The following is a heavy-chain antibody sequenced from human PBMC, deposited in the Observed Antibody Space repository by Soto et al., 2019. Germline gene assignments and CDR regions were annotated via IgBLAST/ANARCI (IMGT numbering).Heavy chain of an antibody. CDR1: GFTFSSYG. CDR2: IWYDGSNK. D-gene: IGHD2-2*01. J-gene: IGHJ6*02. CDR3: ATDRGLAVVPAAIVYYYYGMDV. V-gene: IGHV3-33*01. Sequence: QVQLVESGGGVVEPGRSLRLSCAASGFTFSSYGMHWVRQAPGKGLEWVAVIWYDGSNKYYADSVKGRFTISRDNSKNTLYLQMNSLRAEDTAVYYCATDRGLAVVPAAIVYYYYGMDVWGQGTTVTVSS.